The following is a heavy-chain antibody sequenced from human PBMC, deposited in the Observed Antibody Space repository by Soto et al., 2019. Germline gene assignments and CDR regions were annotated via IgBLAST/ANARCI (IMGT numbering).Heavy chain of an antibody. V-gene: IGHV4-31*11. CDR2: IHYSGTT. CDR3: ARDASTNWHYFDS. D-gene: IGHD1-1*01. Sequence: TLSLTCAVSCGSISGGAYYWNGIRQHPGKGLEWFGYIHYSGTTYYNPSLKSRVTMSVDTSRNQFSLKLSSMTAADTAVYYCARDASTNWHYFDSWGQGILVTVSS. J-gene: IGHJ4*02. CDR1: CGSISGGAYY.